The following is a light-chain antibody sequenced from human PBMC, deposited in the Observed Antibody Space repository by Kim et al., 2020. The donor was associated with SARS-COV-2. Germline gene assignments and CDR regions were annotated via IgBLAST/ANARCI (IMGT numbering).Light chain of an antibody. CDR1: QSVSSN. Sequence: EIVLTQSPGTLSLSPGERATLSCRASQSVSSNLAWYQQKPGQAPRLLIYGASTRATDIPARFSGSESGTEFTLTISGLQSEDFAVYYCQQYHNWPRTFGQGTKVDIK. J-gene: IGKJ1*01. CDR3: QQYHNWPRT. V-gene: IGKV3-15*01. CDR2: GAS.